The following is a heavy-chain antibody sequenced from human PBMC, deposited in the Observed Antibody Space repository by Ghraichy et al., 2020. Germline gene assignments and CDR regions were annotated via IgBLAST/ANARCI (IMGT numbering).Heavy chain of an antibody. D-gene: IGHD6-19*01. V-gene: IGHV3-21*01. CDR1: GFTFSSYS. CDR2: ISSSSSYI. CDR3: ARDVSAGYSSGWYDDYYYYYGMDV. Sequence: GESLNISCAASGFTFSSYSMNWVRQAPGKGLEWVSSISSSSSYIYYADSVKGRFTISRDNAKNSLYLQMNSLRAEDTAVYYCARDVSAGYSSGWYDDYYYYYGMDVWGQGTTVTVSS. J-gene: IGHJ6*02.